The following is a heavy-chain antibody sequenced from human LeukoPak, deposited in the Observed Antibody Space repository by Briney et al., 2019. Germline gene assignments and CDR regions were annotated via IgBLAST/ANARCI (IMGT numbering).Heavy chain of an antibody. V-gene: IGHV3-21*01. CDR1: GFTFSSYS. J-gene: IGHJ4*02. D-gene: IGHD4-17*01. Sequence: GGSLRLSCAASGFTFSSYSMNWVRQAPGKGLEWVSSISSSSSYIYYADSVKGRFTISRGNAKNSLYLQMNSLRAEDTAVYYCARVRARGYGDYALDYWGQGTLVTVSS. CDR3: ARVRARGYGDYALDY. CDR2: ISSSSSYI.